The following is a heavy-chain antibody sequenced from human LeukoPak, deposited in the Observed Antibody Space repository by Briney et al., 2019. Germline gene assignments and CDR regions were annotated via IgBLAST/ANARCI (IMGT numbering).Heavy chain of an antibody. D-gene: IGHD4-17*01. CDR3: AAYDDYGLQF. CDR1: GFTFSNYW. J-gene: IGHJ4*02. CDR2: INQNGSER. Sequence: GGSLRLSCVASGFTFSNYWMSWVRQAPGKGLEWVAHINQNGSERYYVDSVEGRFTISRDNAKNSLYLQMNSLRVEDTAVYYCAAYDDYGLQFWGQGALVTVSS. V-gene: IGHV3-7*01.